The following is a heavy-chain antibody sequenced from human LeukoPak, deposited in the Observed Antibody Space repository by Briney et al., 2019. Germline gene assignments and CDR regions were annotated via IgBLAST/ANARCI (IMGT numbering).Heavy chain of an antibody. Sequence: PGGSLRLSCAASGFSFRSYAMHWVRQAPGKGLEWVTVIANDGRDKKYADSVRGRFTISRDNSKNTVYLLMDSLRVEDMAVYYCAKDSKITSADYYFDYWGLGTLVTVSS. V-gene: IGHV3-30*04. D-gene: IGHD6-13*01. CDR1: GFSFRSYA. CDR2: IANDGRDK. CDR3: AKDSKITSADYYFDY. J-gene: IGHJ4*02.